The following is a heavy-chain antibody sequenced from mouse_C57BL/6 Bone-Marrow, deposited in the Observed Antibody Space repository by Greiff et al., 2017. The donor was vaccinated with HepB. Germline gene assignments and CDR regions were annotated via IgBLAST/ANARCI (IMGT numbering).Heavy chain of an antibody. CDR1: GYTFTDYY. J-gene: IGHJ3*01. CDR3: ARDYGPLRGFAY. CDR2: IYPGSGNT. V-gene: IGHV1-76*01. Sequence: VQLQQSGAELVRPGASVKLSCKASGYTFTDYYINWVKQRPGQGLEWIARIYPGSGNTYYNEKFKGKATLTAEISSSTAYMQLSSLTSEDSAVYFCARDYGPLRGFAYWGQGTLVTVSA. D-gene: IGHD1-1*02.